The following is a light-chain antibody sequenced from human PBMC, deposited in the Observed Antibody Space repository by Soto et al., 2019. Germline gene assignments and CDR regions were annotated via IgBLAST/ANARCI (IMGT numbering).Light chain of an antibody. V-gene: IGKV3-15*01. CDR2: GTS. CDR3: QQFNNWLAIT. Sequence: EIVMTQSPATLSVSPGEGATLSCRASQSVSSNLAWYQQIPGQVPRLLIYGTSTRATGIPARFSGSGSGTEFTLTISSQQSEDFAVYYCQQFNNWLAITFGQGTRLEIK. J-gene: IGKJ5*01. CDR1: QSVSSN.